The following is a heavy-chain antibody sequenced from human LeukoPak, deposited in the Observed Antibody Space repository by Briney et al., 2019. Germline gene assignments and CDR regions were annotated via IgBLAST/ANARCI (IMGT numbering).Heavy chain of an antibody. Sequence: ASVKVSCKASGYTFTGYYMHWVRQAPGQGLEWMGWINPNSGGTNYAQKFQGRVTMTRDTSISTAYMELSSLRAEDTAVYYCARPLSGYCSSTSCYRKSHAFDIWGQGTMVTVSS. CDR3: ARPLSGYCSSTSCYRKSHAFDI. CDR2: INPNSGGT. J-gene: IGHJ3*02. D-gene: IGHD2-2*01. V-gene: IGHV1-2*02. CDR1: GYTFTGYY.